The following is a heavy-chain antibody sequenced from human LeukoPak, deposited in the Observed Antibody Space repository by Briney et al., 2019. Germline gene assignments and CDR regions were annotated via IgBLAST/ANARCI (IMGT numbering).Heavy chain of an antibody. D-gene: IGHD3-22*01. V-gene: IGHV3-48*03. CDR2: ISSSGSTI. CDR3: ARAYDSSGSYFDY. J-gene: IGHJ4*02. CDR1: GFTFSSYE. Sequence: GGSLRLSCTASGFTFSSYEMNWVRQAPGKGLEWVSYISSSGSTIYYADSVKGRFTISRDNAKNSLYLQMNSLRAEDTAVYYCARAYDSSGSYFDYWGQGTLVTVSS.